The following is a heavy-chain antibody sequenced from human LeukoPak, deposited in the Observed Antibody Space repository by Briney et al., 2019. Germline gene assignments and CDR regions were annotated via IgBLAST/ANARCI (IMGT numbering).Heavy chain of an antibody. CDR1: GFTVSSNY. Sequence: GGSLRLSCAASGFTVSSNYMSWVRQTPGKGLEWVANIKQDGSEKYYVDSVKGRFTISRDNAKNSLYLQMNSLGAEDTAVYYCARDKIVGATHFDYWGQGTLVTVSS. CDR3: ARDKIVGATHFDY. J-gene: IGHJ4*02. CDR2: IKQDGSEK. V-gene: IGHV3-7*01. D-gene: IGHD1-26*01.